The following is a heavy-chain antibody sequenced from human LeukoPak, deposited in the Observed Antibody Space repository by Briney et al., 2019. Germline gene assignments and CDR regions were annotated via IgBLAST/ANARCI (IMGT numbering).Heavy chain of an antibody. Sequence: GGSLRLSCAASGFTFSSYGMHWVRQAPGKGLEWVAVISYDGSNKYYADSVKGRFTISRDDSKNTLYLQMNSLRAEDTAVYYCARGHGDYGFDYWGQGTLVTVSS. V-gene: IGHV3-30*03. CDR1: GFTFSSYG. J-gene: IGHJ4*02. CDR3: ARGHGDYGFDY. CDR2: ISYDGSNK. D-gene: IGHD4-17*01.